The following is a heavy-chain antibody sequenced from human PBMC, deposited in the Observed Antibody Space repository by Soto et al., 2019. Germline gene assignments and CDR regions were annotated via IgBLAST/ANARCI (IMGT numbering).Heavy chain of an antibody. CDR3: TKDSRVTMVRGVIIPTGY. CDR1: GFTFSNYW. D-gene: IGHD3-10*01. J-gene: IGHJ4*02. Sequence: PGGALRLSCAASGFTFSNYWMHWVRQAPGKGLVWISRINDQGGSPTYADSVKGRFTISRDNSKNTLYLQMNSLRAEDTAVYYCTKDSRVTMVRGVIIPTGYWGQGTLVTVSS. CDR2: INDQGGSP. V-gene: IGHV3-74*01.